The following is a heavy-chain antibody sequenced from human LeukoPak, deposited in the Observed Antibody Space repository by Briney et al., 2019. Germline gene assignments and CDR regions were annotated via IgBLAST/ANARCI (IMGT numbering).Heavy chain of an antibody. J-gene: IGHJ6*02. CDR2: IIPILGIA. Sequence: SVKVSCKASGGTFSSYTISWVRQAPGQGLEWMGRIIPILGIANYAQKFQGRVTITADKSTSTAYMELSSLRSEDTAVYYCAKYQLQLTGGYYYYYGMDVWGQGTTVTVSS. V-gene: IGHV1-69*02. CDR1: GGTFSSYT. D-gene: IGHD2-2*01. CDR3: AKYQLQLTGGYYYYYGMDV.